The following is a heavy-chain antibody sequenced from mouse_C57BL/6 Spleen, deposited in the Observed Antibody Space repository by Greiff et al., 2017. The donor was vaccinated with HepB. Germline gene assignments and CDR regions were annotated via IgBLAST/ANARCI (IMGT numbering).Heavy chain of an antibody. CDR1: GFTFSDYG. D-gene: IGHD2-3*01. CDR3: ARDDLYAMDY. Sequence: EVQRVESGGGLVKPGGSLKLSCAASGFTFSDYGMHWVRQAPEKGLEWVAYISSGSSTIYYAETVKGRFTISRDNAKNTLFLQMTSLRYEDTVMYYWARDDLYAMDYWGQGTSVTVSS. CDR2: ISSGSSTI. V-gene: IGHV5-17*01. J-gene: IGHJ4*01.